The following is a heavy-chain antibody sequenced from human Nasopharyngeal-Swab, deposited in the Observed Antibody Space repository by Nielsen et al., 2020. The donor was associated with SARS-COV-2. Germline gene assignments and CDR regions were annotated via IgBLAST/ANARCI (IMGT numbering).Heavy chain of an antibody. CDR2: ISYDGSNK. D-gene: IGHD5-12*01. V-gene: IGHV3-30*18. J-gene: IGHJ4*02. CDR3: AKTKSGYAAPFDY. CDR1: GFTFSSYG. Sequence: SCAASGFTFSSYGMHWVRQAPGKGLEWVAVISYDGSNKYYADSVKGRFTISRDNSKNTLYLQMNSLRAEDTAVYYCAKTKSGYAAPFDYWGQGTLVTVSS.